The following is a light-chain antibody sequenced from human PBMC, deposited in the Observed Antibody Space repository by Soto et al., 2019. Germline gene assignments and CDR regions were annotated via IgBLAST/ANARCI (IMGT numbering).Light chain of an antibody. CDR1: SSDVGSYNL. V-gene: IGLV2-23*01. J-gene: IGLJ1*01. Sequence: QSALTKPASVSGSPGQSITISCTGTSSDVGSYNLVSWYQQHPGKAPKLKVYEGTKRPSGVSNRFSGSKSDNTASLTISGLQAEDEADYYCYSYAGSSTYVFGTGTKLTVL. CDR2: EGT. CDR3: YSYAGSSTYV.